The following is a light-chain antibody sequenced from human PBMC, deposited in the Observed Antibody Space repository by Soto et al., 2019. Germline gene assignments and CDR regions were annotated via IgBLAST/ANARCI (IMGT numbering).Light chain of an antibody. V-gene: IGKV3-20*01. CDR1: QSVSSSH. CDR2: GAS. CDR3: QQYGSSPLT. J-gene: IGKJ4*01. Sequence: EIVLTQSPGTLSLSPGERATLSCRVSQSVSSSHLAWYQQEPGQAPRLLIYGASSRATGIPDRFSGSGSGTDFTLTISRLEPEDFAVYYCQQYGSSPLTFGGGTKVDIK.